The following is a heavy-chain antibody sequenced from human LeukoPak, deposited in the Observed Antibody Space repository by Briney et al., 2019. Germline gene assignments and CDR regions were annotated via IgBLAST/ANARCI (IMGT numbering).Heavy chain of an antibody. Sequence: PSETLSLTCTVSGGSISSYYWSWIRQPPGKGLEWIGCIYYSGSTNYNPSLKSRVTISVDTSKNQFSLKLSSVTAADTAVYYCARGDGYKSVVGFDYWGQGTLVTVSS. CDR1: GGSISSYY. CDR3: ARGDGYKSVVGFDY. D-gene: IGHD2-21*01. J-gene: IGHJ4*02. CDR2: IYYSGST. V-gene: IGHV4-59*01.